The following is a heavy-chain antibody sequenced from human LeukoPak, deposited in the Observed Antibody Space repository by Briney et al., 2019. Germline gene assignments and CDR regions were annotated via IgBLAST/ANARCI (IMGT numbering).Heavy chain of an antibody. CDR2: IYYSGST. CDR3: ARGYSSSWSNPENWFDP. D-gene: IGHD6-13*01. CDR1: GGSISSGGYY. V-gene: IGHV4-31*03. Sequence: SETLSLTCTVSGGSISSGGYYWSWIRQHPGKGLEWIGYIYYSGSTYYNPSLKSRVTISVDTSKNQFSLKLSSVTAADTAVYYCARGYSSSWSNPENWFDPWAREPWSPSPQ. J-gene: IGHJ5*02.